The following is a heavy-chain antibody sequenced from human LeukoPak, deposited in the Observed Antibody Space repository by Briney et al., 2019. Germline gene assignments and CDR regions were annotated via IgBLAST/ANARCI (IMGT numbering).Heavy chain of an antibody. Sequence: SETLSLTCTVSGGSVSSGSYYWSWIRQPPGKGLEWIGYIYYSGSTNYNPSLKSRVTISVDTSKNQFSLKLSSVTAADTAVYYCARSSPLERYYYYGMDVWAKGPRSPPP. J-gene: IGHJ6*02. CDR2: IYYSGST. CDR1: GGSVSSGSYY. V-gene: IGHV4-61*01. CDR3: ARSSPLERYYYYGMDV. D-gene: IGHD1-1*01.